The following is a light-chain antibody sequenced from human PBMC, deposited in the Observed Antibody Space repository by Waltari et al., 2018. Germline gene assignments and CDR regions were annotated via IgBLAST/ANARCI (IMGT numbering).Light chain of an antibody. Sequence: QSALPQPASVSGSPGQSITISCPGTSRDVGGYDYLSWYQQHPGKAPKLILYDVSNRPLEVSHRFSGSKSGNTASLTISGLQADDEAEYYCGSYTSSTTLAFGTGTKVTVL. CDR1: SRDVGGYDY. J-gene: IGLJ1*01. CDR3: GSYTSSTTLA. CDR2: DVS. V-gene: IGLV2-14*03.